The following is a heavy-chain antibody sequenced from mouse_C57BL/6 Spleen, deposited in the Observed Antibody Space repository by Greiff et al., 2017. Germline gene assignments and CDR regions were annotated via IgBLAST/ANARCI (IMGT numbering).Heavy chain of an antibody. CDR2: IYPGSGST. D-gene: IGHD1-1*01. V-gene: IGHV1-55*01. J-gene: IGHJ2*01. Sequence: VKLQQPGAELVKPGASVKMSCKASGYTFTSYWITWVKQRPGQGLEWIGDIYPGSGSTNYNEKFKSKATLTVDTSSSTAYMQLSSLTSEDSAVYYCARYDYGSSSDYWGQGTTLTVSS. CDR1: GYTFTSYW. CDR3: ARYDYGSSSDY.